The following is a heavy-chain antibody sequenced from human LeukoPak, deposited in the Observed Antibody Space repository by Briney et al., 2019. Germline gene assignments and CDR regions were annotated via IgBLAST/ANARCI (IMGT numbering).Heavy chain of an antibody. V-gene: IGHV1-69*05. CDR1: GGTFSSYA. D-gene: IGHD3-22*01. CDR2: IIPIFGTT. J-gene: IGHJ4*02. Sequence: GASVKVSCKASGGTFSSYAISWVRQAPGQGLEWMGGIIPIFGTTNYAQKFQGRATITTDESTSTAYMELSSLRSGDTAVYYCASIIDYYDSSGYFDYWGQGTLVTVSS. CDR3: ASIIDYYDSSGYFDY.